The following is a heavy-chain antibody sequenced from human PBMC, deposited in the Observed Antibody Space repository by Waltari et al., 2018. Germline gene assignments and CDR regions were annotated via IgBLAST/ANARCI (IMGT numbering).Heavy chain of an antibody. D-gene: IGHD3-3*01. CDR3: ARDPYYDFWSGLDV. CDR1: GSTFSGSE. Sequence: EVQLVESGGGLVQPEGSLRFPCAASGSTFSGSEMNGVRQAPGRGLEWVSYISSSGSTIYYADSVKGRFNISRDNTKNSLYLQMNSLRAEDTAVYYCARDPYYDFWSGLDVWGQGTTVTVSS. V-gene: IGHV3-48*03. J-gene: IGHJ6*02. CDR2: ISSSGSTI.